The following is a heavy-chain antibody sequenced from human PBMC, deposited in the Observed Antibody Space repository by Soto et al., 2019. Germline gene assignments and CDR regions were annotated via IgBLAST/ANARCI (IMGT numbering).Heavy chain of an antibody. Sequence: SETLSLTCTVSGGSISSGDYYWSWIRQPPGKGLEWIGYIYYSGSTYYNPSLKSRVTIAVDTSKNQFSLKLSSVTAADTAVYYCARDPPGSSGSGAYGMDVWGQGTTVTVSS. CDR2: IYYSGST. D-gene: IGHD3-10*01. J-gene: IGHJ6*02. CDR1: GGSISSGDYY. V-gene: IGHV4-30-4*01. CDR3: ARDPPGSSGSGAYGMDV.